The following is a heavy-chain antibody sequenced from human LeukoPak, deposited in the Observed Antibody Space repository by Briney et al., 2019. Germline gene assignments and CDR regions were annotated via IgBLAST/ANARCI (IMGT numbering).Heavy chain of an antibody. V-gene: IGHV3-23*01. Sequence: GGSLRLSCAASGFTFSSYAMSWVRQAPGKGLEWVSSISGSGGSTYYADSVKGRFTISRDNSKNTLYLQMNSLRPEDTAVYYCAKGNGFCSVTSCSYYCYMDVWGKGTTVTVSS. D-gene: IGHD2-2*01. CDR3: AKGNGFCSVTSCSYYCYMDV. CDR2: ISGSGGST. J-gene: IGHJ6*03. CDR1: GFTFSSYA.